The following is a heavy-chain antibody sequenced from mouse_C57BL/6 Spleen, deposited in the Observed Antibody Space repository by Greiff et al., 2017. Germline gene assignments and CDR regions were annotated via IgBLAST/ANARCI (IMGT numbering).Heavy chain of an antibody. CDR3: TRSSYYYGSSSAWFAY. CDR2: IDPETGGT. D-gene: IGHD1-1*01. J-gene: IGHJ3*01. CDR1: GYTFTDYE. V-gene: IGHV1-15*01. Sequence: LQQSGAELVRPGASVTLSCKASGYTFTDYEMHWVKQTPVHGLEWIGAIDPETGGTAYNQKFKGKAILTADKSSSTAYMELRSLTSEDSAVYYCTRSSYYYGSSSAWFAYWGQGTLVTVSA.